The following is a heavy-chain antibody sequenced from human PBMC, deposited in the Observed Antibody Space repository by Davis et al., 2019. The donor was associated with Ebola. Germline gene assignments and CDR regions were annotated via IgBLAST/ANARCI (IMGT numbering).Heavy chain of an antibody. CDR3: ATAPLIVLMVYGGHPHDAFDI. D-gene: IGHD2-8*01. V-gene: IGHV4-39*07. Sequence: GSLRLSCAASRFTFSSYSMNWVRQPPGKGLEWIGSIYYSGSTYYNPSLKSRVTISVDTSKNQFSLKLSSVTAADTAVYYCATAPLIVLMVYGGHPHDAFDIWGQGTMVTVSS. CDR1: RFTFSSYS. CDR2: IYYSGST. J-gene: IGHJ3*02.